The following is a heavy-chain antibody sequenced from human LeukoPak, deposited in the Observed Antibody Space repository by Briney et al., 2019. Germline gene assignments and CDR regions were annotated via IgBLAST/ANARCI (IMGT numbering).Heavy chain of an antibody. CDR3: ARDKGLSQAFDL. CDR2: ISYSGTT. CDR1: GGSISSFY. D-gene: IGHD2/OR15-2a*01. J-gene: IGHJ3*01. Sequence: PSETLSLTCTVSGGSISSFYWSWIRQPPGKGLEYIGYISYSGTTSYNPSLKSRVTISVDTSKNQFSLKLTSVTAADTAVYYCARDKGLSQAFDLWGQGTVVTVSS. V-gene: IGHV4-59*01.